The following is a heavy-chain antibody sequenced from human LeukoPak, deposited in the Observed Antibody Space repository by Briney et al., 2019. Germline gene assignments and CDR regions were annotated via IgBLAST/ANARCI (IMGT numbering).Heavy chain of an antibody. D-gene: IGHD6-13*01. V-gene: IGHV4-34*01. Sequence: SETLSLTCAVYGGSSSGYYWSWIRQPPGKGLEWIGEINHSGSTNYNPSLKSRVTISVDTSKNQFSLKLSSVTAADTAVYYCARRKRRAASSSQFYMDVWGKGTTVTVSS. CDR2: INHSGST. CDR3: ARRKRRAASSSQFYMDV. CDR1: GGSSSGYY. J-gene: IGHJ6*03.